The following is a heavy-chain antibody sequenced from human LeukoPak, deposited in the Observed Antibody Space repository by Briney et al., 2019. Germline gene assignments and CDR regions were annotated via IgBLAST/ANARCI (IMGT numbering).Heavy chain of an antibody. V-gene: IGHV4-61*09. CDR2: IYYSGST. J-gene: IGHJ2*01. Sequence: PSQTLSLTCTVSGGSIGSGSYYWSWIRQPAGKGLEWIGYIYYSGSTNYNPSLESRVTISVDTSKNQFSLKLSSVTAADTAVYYCARHYKNRYFDLWGRGTLVTVSS. CDR3: ARHYKNRYFDL. D-gene: IGHD3-10*01. CDR1: GGSIGSGSYY.